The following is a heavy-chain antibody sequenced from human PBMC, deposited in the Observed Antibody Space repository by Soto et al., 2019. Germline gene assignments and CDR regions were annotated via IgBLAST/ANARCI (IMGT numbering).Heavy chain of an antibody. V-gene: IGHV4-30-2*01. CDR3: ARAAGRFLERLNWFDP. CDR2: IYHSGST. Sequence: PSETLSLTXAVSGGSISSGGYSWSWIRQPPGKGLEWIGYIYHSGSTYYNPSLKSRVTISVDRSKNQFSLKLSSVTAADTAVYYCARAAGRFLERLNWFDPWGQGTLVTVSS. D-gene: IGHD3-3*01. J-gene: IGHJ5*02. CDR1: GGSISSGGYS.